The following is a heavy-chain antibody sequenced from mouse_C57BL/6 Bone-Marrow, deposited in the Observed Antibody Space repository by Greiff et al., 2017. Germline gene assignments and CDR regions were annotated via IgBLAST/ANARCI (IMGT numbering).Heavy chain of an antibody. CDR1: GFTFSSYG. Sequence: EVQLVESGGDLVKPGGSLKLSCAASGFTFSSYGMSWVRQTPDKRLEWVATISSGGSYTYYPDSVKGRFTISRDNAKNTLYLQMSSLKSEDTAMYYCARHSYKRKNFDYWGQGTTLTVSS. CDR2: ISSGGSYT. V-gene: IGHV5-6*01. D-gene: IGHD1-1*01. CDR3: ARHSYKRKNFDY. J-gene: IGHJ2*01.